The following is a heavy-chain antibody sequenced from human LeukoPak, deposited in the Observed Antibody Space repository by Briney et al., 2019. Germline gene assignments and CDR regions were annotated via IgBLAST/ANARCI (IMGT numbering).Heavy chain of an antibody. J-gene: IGHJ3*02. CDR2: IYYSGST. D-gene: IGHD1-26*01. Sequence: NSSETLSLTCAVSGGSISSGDYYWSWIRQPPGKGLEWIGYIYYSGSTYYNPSLKSRVTISVDTSKNQFSLKLSSVTAADTAVYYCASVLVGGSYYEKWHAFDIWGQGTMVTVYS. CDR1: GGSISSGDYY. CDR3: ASVLVGGSYYEKWHAFDI. V-gene: IGHV4-30-4*08.